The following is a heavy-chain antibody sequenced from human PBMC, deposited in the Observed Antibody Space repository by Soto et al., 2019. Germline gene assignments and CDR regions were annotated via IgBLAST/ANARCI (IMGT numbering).Heavy chain of an antibody. J-gene: IGHJ4*02. D-gene: IGHD1-1*01. CDR2: IKYRGNT. CDR3: ARENDPPADAYNFAF. CDR1: GDSISRNYY. V-gene: IGHV4-39*02. Sequence: QLQLRESGPGLVKPSETLSLTCTVSGDSISRNYYWGWFRQPPGKGLEWIGSIKYRGNTAYNPSLKSRLTIAIDTSKNQFSLMLSSVTAADTAVYYCARENDPPADAYNFAFWGQGTSVTVSS.